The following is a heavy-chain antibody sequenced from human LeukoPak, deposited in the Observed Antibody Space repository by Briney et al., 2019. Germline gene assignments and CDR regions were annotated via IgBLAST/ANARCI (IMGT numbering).Heavy chain of an antibody. Sequence: PSETLSLTCAVYGGSFSGYYWSWIRQPPGKGLEWIGEINHSGSTNYNPSLKSRVTISVDTSKNQFSLKLSSVTAADTAVYYCARKGTLFDYWGQGTLVTVSS. CDR3: ARKGTLFDY. CDR1: GGSFSGYY. V-gene: IGHV4-34*01. CDR2: INHSGST. J-gene: IGHJ4*02.